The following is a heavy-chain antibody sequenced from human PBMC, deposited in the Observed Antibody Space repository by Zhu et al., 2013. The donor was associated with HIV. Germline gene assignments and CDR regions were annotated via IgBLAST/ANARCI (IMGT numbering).Heavy chain of an antibody. D-gene: IGHD6-19*01. J-gene: IGHJ4*02. Sequence: QVQLVQSGAEVKKPGASVKVSCKASGYTFTSYYMVWVRQAPGQGLEWMGVTNPSGGSTSYEQKFQGRVTMIRDTSTSTVYMELSSLRSEDTAVYYCAREGQWLVHGGYYFDYWGQGTLVTVSS. CDR2: TNPSGGST. CDR3: AREGQWLVHGGYYFDY. V-gene: IGHV1-46*01. CDR1: GYTFTSYY.